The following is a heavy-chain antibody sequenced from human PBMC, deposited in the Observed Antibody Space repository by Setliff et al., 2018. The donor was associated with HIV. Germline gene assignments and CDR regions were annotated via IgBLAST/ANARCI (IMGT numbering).Heavy chain of an antibody. J-gene: IGHJ4*02. CDR1: GYTFTSYA. Sequence: ASVKVSCKASGYTFTSYAMHWVRQAPGQRPEWMGWIDTINGNTKYSQKFQGRVSITRDTSASTIYMELNSLRSEDTALYYCARDYYDSGGYYYAFDHWGQGTLVTVSS. V-gene: IGHV1-3*04. D-gene: IGHD3-22*01. CDR2: IDTINGNT. CDR3: ARDYYDSGGYYYAFDH.